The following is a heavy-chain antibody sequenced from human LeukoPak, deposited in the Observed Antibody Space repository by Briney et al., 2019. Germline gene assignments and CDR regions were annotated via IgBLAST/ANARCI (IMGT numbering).Heavy chain of an antibody. CDR1: GGSISSGSYY. J-gene: IGHJ4*02. CDR3: ARSSSSWN. V-gene: IGHV4-61*02. Sequence: PSETPSLTCTVSGGSISSGSYYWSWIRQPAGKGLEWIGRIYTSGSTNYNPSLKSRVTISVDTSKNQFSLKLSSVTAADTAVYYCARSSSSWNWGQGTLVTVSS. CDR2: IYTSGST. D-gene: IGHD6-13*01.